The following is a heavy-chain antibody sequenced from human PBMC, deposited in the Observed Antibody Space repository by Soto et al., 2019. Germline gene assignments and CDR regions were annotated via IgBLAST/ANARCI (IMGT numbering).Heavy chain of an antibody. V-gene: IGHV3-21*01. CDR2: ISSSSSYI. J-gene: IGHJ6*02. CDR1: GFTFSSYS. CDR3: ARDRYSSSLDFYYYYGMDV. D-gene: IGHD6-6*01. Sequence: LRLSCAASGFTFSSYSMNWVRQAPGKGLEWVSSISSSSSYIYHADSVKGRFTISRDNAKNSLYLQMNSLRAEDTAVYYCARDRYSSSLDFYYYYGMDVWGQGTTVTVSS.